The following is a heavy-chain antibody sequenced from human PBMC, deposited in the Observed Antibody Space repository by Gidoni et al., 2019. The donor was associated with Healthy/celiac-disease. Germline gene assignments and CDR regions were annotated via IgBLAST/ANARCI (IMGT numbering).Heavy chain of an antibody. V-gene: IGHV4-38-2*02. D-gene: IGHD2-21*01. CDR2: IYHSGST. CDR3: ARDDMSADQILWAPGTDL. CDR1: GYSISSGYY. Sequence: QVQLQESGPGLVKPSETLSLTCAVSGYSISSGYYWGWLRQPPGKGLEWIGSIYHSGSTYYNPSLKSRVTISVDTSKNQFSLKLSSVTAADTAVYYCARDDMSADQILWAPGTDLWGRGTLVTVSS. J-gene: IGHJ2*01.